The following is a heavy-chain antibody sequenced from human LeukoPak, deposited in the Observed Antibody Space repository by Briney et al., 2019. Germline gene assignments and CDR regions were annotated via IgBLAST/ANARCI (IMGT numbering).Heavy chain of an antibody. CDR1: GGSISSGGYY. CDR3: AREGGRRITIFGVVTEAWFDP. V-gene: IGHV4-31*03. Sequence: PSQTLSLTCTVSGGSISSGGYYWSWIRQHPGKGLEWIGYIYYSGSTYYNTSLKSRVTISVDTSKNQFSLKLSSVTAADTAVYYCAREGGRRITIFGVVTEAWFDPWGQGTLVTVSS. CDR2: IYYSGST. D-gene: IGHD3-3*01. J-gene: IGHJ5*02.